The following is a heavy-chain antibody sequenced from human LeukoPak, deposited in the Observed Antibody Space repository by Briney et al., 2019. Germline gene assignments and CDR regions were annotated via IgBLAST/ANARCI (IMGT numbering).Heavy chain of an antibody. CDR2: INPSGGST. Sequence: ASVKVSCKASGYTFTSYYMHWVRQAPGQGLEWMGIINPSGGSTSRAQKFQGRVTMTRDMSTSTVYMELSSLRSEDTAVYYCARRRPLRIAAAGKDYYYMDVWGKGTTVTVSS. D-gene: IGHD6-13*01. CDR1: GYTFTSYY. J-gene: IGHJ6*03. CDR3: ARRRPLRIAAAGKDYYYMDV. V-gene: IGHV1-46*01.